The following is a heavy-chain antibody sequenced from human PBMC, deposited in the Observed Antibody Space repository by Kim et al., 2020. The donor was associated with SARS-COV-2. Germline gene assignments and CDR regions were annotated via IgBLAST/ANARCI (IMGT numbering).Heavy chain of an antibody. CDR1: GYTFTGYY. V-gene: IGHV1-2*06. D-gene: IGHD6-19*01. CDR2: INPNSGGT. CDR3: VSAVAASPLYYYGMDV. J-gene: IGHJ6*02. Sequence: ASVKVSCKASGYTFTGYYMHWVRQAPGQGLEWMGRINPNSGGTNYAQKFQGRVTMTRDTSISTAYMELSRLRSDDTAVYYCVSAVAASPLYYYGMDVWGQGTTVTVSS.